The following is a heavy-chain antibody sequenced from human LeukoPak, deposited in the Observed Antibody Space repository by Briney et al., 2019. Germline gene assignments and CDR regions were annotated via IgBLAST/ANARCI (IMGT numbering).Heavy chain of an antibody. J-gene: IGHJ4*02. CDR1: GFTFSSYS. CDR3: ARERYYYGSGSSPPNY. CDR2: ISSSSSTI. V-gene: IGHV3-48*04. D-gene: IGHD3-10*01. Sequence: GGSLRLSCAASGFTFSSYSMNWVRQVPGKGLEWVSYISSSSSTIYYADSVKGRFTISRDNAKNSLYLQMNSLRAEDTAVYYCARERYYYGSGSSPPNYWGQGTLVTVSS.